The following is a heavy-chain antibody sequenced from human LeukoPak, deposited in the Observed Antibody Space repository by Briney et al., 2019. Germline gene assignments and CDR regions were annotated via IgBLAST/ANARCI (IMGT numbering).Heavy chain of an antibody. J-gene: IGHJ4*02. Sequence: PGGSLRLSCAASGFTFSSYAMHWVRQAPGKGLEWVAVISYDGSNKYYADSVKGRFTISRDNSKNTLYLQMNSLRPEDTAVYYCAKDRSKGSYGDEFDHWGQGTLVTVSS. CDR2: ISYDGSNK. V-gene: IGHV3-30*04. CDR1: GFTFSSYA. D-gene: IGHD1-26*01. CDR3: AKDRSKGSYGDEFDH.